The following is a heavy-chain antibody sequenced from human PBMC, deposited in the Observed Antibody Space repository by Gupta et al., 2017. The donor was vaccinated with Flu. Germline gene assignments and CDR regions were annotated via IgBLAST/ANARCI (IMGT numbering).Heavy chain of an antibody. J-gene: IGHJ5*02. CDR3: ARNTPYCSSTSCYRNWFDP. V-gene: IGHV4-39*01. CDR2: IYYSGST. D-gene: IGHD2-2*01. Sequence: QLQLQESGPGLVKPSETLSLTCTVSGGSISSSIYYWGWIRQPPGKGLEWIGGIYYSGSTYYNPSLKSRVTISVDTSKNQFSLKLSSVTAADTAVYYCARNTPYCSSTSCYRNWFDPWGQGTLVTVSS. CDR1: GGSISSSIYY.